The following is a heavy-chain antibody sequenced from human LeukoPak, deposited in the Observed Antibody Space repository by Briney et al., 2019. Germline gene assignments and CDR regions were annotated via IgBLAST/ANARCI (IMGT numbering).Heavy chain of an antibody. D-gene: IGHD3-10*01. CDR2: IYYSGST. CDR1: GGSISSGGYY. V-gene: IGHV4-31*03. Sequence: SETLSLTCTVSGGSISSGGYYRSWIRQHPGKGLEWIGYIYYSGSTYYNPSLKSRVTISVDTSKNQFSLKLSSVTAADTAVYYCARVEVRGNRYYYGSGSYRWFDPWGQGTLVTVSS. CDR3: ARVEVRGNRYYYGSGSYRWFDP. J-gene: IGHJ5*02.